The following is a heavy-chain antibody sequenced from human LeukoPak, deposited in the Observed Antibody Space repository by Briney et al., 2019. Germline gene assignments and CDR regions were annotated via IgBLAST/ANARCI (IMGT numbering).Heavy chain of an antibody. J-gene: IGHJ4*02. CDR1: GGSISSSNW. D-gene: IGHD2-21*02. V-gene: IGHV4-4*02. CDR3: ARTSFCGGDCLYYFDY. CDR2: IYHSGST. Sequence: SETLSLTCAVSGGSISSSNWWSWVRQPPGKGLEWIGEIYHSGSTNYNPSLKSRVTISVDKSKNQFSLKLSSVTAADTAVYYCARTSFCGGDCLYYFDYWGQGTLVTVSS.